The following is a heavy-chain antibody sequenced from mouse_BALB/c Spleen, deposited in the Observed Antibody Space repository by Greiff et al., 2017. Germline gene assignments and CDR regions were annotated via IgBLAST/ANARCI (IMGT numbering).Heavy chain of an antibody. CDR3: ARGTTVVGGFDY. J-gene: IGHJ2*01. V-gene: IGHV1S137*01. Sequence: VQLQQSGAELVRPGVSVKISCKGSGYTFTDYAMHWVKQSHAKSLEWIGVISTYYGDASYNQKFKGKATMTVDKSSSTAYMELARLTSEDSAIYYCARGTTVVGGFDYWGQGTTLTVSS. CDR1: GYTFTDYA. CDR2: ISTYYGDA. D-gene: IGHD1-1*01.